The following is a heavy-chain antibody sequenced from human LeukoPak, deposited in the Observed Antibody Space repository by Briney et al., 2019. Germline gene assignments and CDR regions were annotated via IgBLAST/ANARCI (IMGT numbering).Heavy chain of an antibody. Sequence: ASVKVSCKASGYTFTGYYMHWVRQAPGQGLEWMGWINPNSGGTNYAQKLQGRVTMTRDTSISTAYMELSRLRSDDTAVYYCARVNYYDSSGYYADFDYWGQGTLVTVSS. V-gene: IGHV1-2*02. CDR3: ARVNYYDSSGYYADFDY. J-gene: IGHJ4*02. CDR1: GYTFTGYY. CDR2: INPNSGGT. D-gene: IGHD3-22*01.